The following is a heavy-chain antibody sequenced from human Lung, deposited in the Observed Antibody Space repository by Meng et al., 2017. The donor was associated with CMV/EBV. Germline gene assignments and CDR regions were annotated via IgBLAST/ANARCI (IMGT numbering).Heavy chain of an antibody. CDR3: AKGIKKGSGSYYPYGMDV. D-gene: IGHD3-10*01. J-gene: IGHJ6*02. CDR1: GFTFSSYA. Sequence: GGSLRLXCAASGFTFSSYAMSWVRQAPGKGLEWVSAISGSGGSTYYADSVKGRFTISRDNSKNTLYLQMNSLRPEDTAVYYCAKGIKKGSGSYYPYGMDVWGQGTTVTVSS. CDR2: ISGSGGST. V-gene: IGHV3-23*01.